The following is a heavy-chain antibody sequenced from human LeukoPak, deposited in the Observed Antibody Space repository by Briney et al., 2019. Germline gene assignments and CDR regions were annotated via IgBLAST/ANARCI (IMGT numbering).Heavy chain of an antibody. J-gene: IGHJ4*02. D-gene: IGHD2-2*01. CDR1: GGSFSGYY. CDR3: ASSSTRSLFDY. Sequence: PSETLSLTCAVYGGSFSGYYWSWIRQPPGKGPEWIGETNHSGSTNYNPSLKSRVTISVDTSKNQFSLKLSSVTAADTAVYYCASSSTRSLFDYWGQGTLVTVSS. V-gene: IGHV4-34*01. CDR2: TNHSGST.